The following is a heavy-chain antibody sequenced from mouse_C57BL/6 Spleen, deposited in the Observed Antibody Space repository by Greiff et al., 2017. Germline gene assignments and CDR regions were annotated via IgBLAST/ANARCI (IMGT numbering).Heavy chain of an antibody. D-gene: IGHD2-3*01. Sequence: VKLKQPGAELVKPGASVKMSCKASGYTFTSYWITWVKQRPGQGLEWIGDIYPGSGSTNYNEKFKSKATLTVDTSSSTAYLQLSSLTSEDSAVYVCARGGDGYYGGWFAYWGQGTLVTVSA. CDR2: IYPGSGST. V-gene: IGHV1-55*01. CDR3: ARGGDGYYGGWFAY. CDR1: GYTFTSYW. J-gene: IGHJ3*01.